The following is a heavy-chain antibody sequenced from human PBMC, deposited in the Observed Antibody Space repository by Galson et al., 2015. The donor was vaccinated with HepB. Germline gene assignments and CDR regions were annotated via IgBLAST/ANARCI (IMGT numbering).Heavy chain of an antibody. J-gene: IGHJ6*03. Sequence: SLRLSCAASGFTFSSYGMHWVRQAPGKGLEWVAVISYDGSNKYYADSVKGRFTISRDNSKNTLYLQMNSLRAEDTAVYYCAKDRTYCSGGSCSLYRYYYYYMDVWGKGTTVTVSS. CDR1: GFTFSSYG. CDR2: ISYDGSNK. D-gene: IGHD2-15*01. V-gene: IGHV3-30*18. CDR3: AKDRTYCSGGSCSLYRYYYYYMDV.